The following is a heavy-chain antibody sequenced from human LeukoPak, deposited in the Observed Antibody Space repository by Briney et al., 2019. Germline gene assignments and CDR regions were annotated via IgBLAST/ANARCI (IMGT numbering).Heavy chain of an antibody. Sequence: GGSLRLSCAASGFTVSSNYMSWVRQAPGKGLEWVSVIYSGGSTYYADSVKGRFTISRDNSKNTLYLQMNSLRAEDTAVYYCARGSYDYVWGSYDPDYYFDYWGQGTLVTVSS. CDR1: GFTVSSNY. CDR2: IYSGGST. J-gene: IGHJ4*02. V-gene: IGHV3-53*01. D-gene: IGHD3-16*01. CDR3: ARGSYDYVWGSYDPDYYFDY.